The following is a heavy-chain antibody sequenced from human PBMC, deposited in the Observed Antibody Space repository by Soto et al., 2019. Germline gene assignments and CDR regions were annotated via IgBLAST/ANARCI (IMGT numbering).Heavy chain of an antibody. CDR1: GGSISSGGYY. D-gene: IGHD4-17*01. Sequence: SETLSLTCTVSGGSISSGGYYWSWIRQHPGKGLEWIGYIYYSGSTYYNPSLKSRVTISVDTSKNQFSLKLSSVTAADTAVYYCAREENYGDPYYYYYGMDVWGQGTTVTVSS. J-gene: IGHJ6*02. V-gene: IGHV4-31*03. CDR3: AREENYGDPYYYYYGMDV. CDR2: IYYSGST.